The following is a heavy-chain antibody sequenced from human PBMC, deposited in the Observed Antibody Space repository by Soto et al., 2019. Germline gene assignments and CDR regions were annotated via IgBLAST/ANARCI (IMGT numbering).Heavy chain of an antibody. Sequence: ETLSLTCTVSGGSISSYYWSWIRQPPGKGLEWIGYIYYSGSTNYNPSLKSRVTISVDTSKNQFSLKLSSVTAADTAVYYCTRARITIFGVVTTDYYFDYWGQGTLVTVSS. CDR3: TRARITIFGVVTTDYYFDY. D-gene: IGHD3-3*01. V-gene: IGHV4-59*01. CDR2: IYYSGST. J-gene: IGHJ4*02. CDR1: GGSISSYY.